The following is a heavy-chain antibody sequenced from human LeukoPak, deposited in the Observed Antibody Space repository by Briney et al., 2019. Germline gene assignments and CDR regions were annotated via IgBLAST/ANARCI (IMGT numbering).Heavy chain of an antibody. D-gene: IGHD1-26*01. Sequence: GGSLRLSCAASGFTFSSYGMQWVRQAPGKGLEWVAFIQYDGSNKYSADSVKGRFTISRDNSKNTVYLQMNSLRAEDTAVYYCAKAWIVAAVDYWGQGTLVTVST. J-gene: IGHJ4*02. CDR2: IQYDGSNK. V-gene: IGHV3-30*02. CDR1: GFTFSSYG. CDR3: AKAWIVAAVDY.